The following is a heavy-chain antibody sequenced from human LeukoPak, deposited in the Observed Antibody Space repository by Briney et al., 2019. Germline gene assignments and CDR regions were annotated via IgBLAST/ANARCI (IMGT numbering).Heavy chain of an antibody. J-gene: IGHJ4*02. D-gene: IGHD3-22*01. V-gene: IGHV3-11*06. CDR1: GFIFSDFY. CDR2: ISPTSSDT. Sequence: GGSLRLSCTASGFIFSDFYMSWIRQAPGKGLEWLSYISPTSSDTNYADSVKGRFFVSRDNARKSLYLQMNSLRAEDTAVYYCAGAKYYYDSSGYHWDYWGQGTLVTVSS. CDR3: AGAKYYYDSSGYHWDY.